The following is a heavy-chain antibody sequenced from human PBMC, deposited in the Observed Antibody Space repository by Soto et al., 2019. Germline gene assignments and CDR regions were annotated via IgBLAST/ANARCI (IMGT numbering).Heavy chain of an antibody. CDR3: AAARITMIVVVSPYWYFDL. CDR2: INPNSGGT. J-gene: IGHJ2*01. CDR1: GNTFTGYY. Sequence: GASVKVSCKASGNTFTGYYIHWGRQAPGQGLEWMGWINPNSGGTNYAQKFQGRVTMTRDTSISTAYMELSRLRSDDTAVYYCAAARITMIVVVSPYWYFDLWGRGTLVTVSS. D-gene: IGHD3-22*01. V-gene: IGHV1-2*02.